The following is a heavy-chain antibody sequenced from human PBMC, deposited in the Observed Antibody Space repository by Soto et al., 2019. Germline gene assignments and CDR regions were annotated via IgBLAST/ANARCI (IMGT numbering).Heavy chain of an antibody. CDR3: AGRSSGPFYYYFDY. V-gene: IGHV4-39*01. Sequence: SETLSLTYSVSGGCISSGSYYWGWIPQPPGKGLEWIGSIYYSGSTYYNPSLKSRVTISVDTSKNQFSLKLSSVTAADTAVYYCAGRSSGPFYYYFDYWGQGTLVTVS. CDR2: IYYSGST. D-gene: IGHD3-22*01. CDR1: GGCISSGSYY. J-gene: IGHJ4*02.